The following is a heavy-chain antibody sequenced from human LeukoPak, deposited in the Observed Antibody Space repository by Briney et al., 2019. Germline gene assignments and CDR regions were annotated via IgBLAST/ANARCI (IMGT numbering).Heavy chain of an antibody. V-gene: IGHV4-59*01. CDR3: ARVLSIAARPDWFDP. D-gene: IGHD6-6*01. CDR2: IYYSGST. J-gene: IGHJ5*02. CDR1: GGSISSYY. Sequence: SSETLSLTCTVSGGSISSYYWSWIRQPPGKGLEWIGYIYYSGSTNYNPSLKSRVTISVDTSKNQFSLKLSSVTAADTAVYYCARVLSIAARPDWFDPWGQGTLVTVSS.